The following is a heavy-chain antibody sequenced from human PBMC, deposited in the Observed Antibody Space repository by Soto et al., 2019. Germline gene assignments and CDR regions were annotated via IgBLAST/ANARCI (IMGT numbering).Heavy chain of an antibody. CDR1: GFTFSNSA. CDR3: VRASEPHPYGSGSYPPY. J-gene: IGHJ4*01. V-gene: IGHV3-64D*06. D-gene: IGHD3-10*01. CDR2: INSNGRNK. Sequence: GGSLRLSCSASGFTFSNSAMHWVRQTPGRGLQYLAFINSNGRNKFYGDSVKGRFTVSRDNAKNTLYLQMSSLRVDDTARYFCVRASEPHPYGSGSYPPYWGPGTQVTVSS.